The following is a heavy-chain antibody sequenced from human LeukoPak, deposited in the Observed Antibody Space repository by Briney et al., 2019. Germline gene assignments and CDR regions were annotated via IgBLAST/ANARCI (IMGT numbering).Heavy chain of an antibody. J-gene: IGHJ4*02. CDR3: AREGYNSGWYVWDY. V-gene: IGHV3-48*01. CDR2: ISSSSNAI. D-gene: IGHD6-19*01. CDR1: GFTFSSYS. Sequence: GGSLRLSCAASGFTFSSYSMNWVRQAPGKGLEWVSHISSSSNAIYYADSVKGRFTISRDNAKNSLYLQMNSLRAEDTAVYYCAREGYNSGWYVWDYWGQGTLVTVSS.